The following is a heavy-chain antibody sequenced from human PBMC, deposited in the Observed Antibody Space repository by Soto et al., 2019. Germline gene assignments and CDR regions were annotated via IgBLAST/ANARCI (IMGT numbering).Heavy chain of an antibody. D-gene: IGHD3-3*01. CDR2: INPSGGST. CDR1: GYTFTSYY. J-gene: IGHJ4*02. Sequence: QVQLVQSGAEVKKPGASVKVSCKASGYTFTSYYMHWVRQAPGQGLEWMGIINPSGGSTSYAQKFQGRVTMTRDTSTSTVYMELSSLRSEDTAVYYCASSKYYDFWSGYYESFDYWGQGTLVTVSS. CDR3: ASSKYYDFWSGYYESFDY. V-gene: IGHV1-46*03.